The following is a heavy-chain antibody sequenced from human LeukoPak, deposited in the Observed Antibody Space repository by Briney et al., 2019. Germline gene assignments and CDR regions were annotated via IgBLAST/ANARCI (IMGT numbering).Heavy chain of an antibody. J-gene: IGHJ4*02. D-gene: IGHD6-13*01. CDR2: IKSKVDGGTT. CDR3: TTAPGSIAAAGIPFDY. Sequence: PGGSLRLSCAASGFTFTNAWMSWVRHAPGKGPEWVGRIKSKVDGGTTEYAAPVKSRFTISRDDSKNTLYLQMSSLKTEDTAVYYCTTAPGSIAAAGIPFDYWGQGTLVTVSS. V-gene: IGHV3-15*01. CDR1: GFTFTNAW.